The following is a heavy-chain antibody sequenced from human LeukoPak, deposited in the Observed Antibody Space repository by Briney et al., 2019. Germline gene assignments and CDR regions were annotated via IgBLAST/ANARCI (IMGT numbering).Heavy chain of an antibody. D-gene: IGHD7-27*01. CDR2: IYPGDSDT. V-gene: IGHV5-51*01. CDR1: GYSFTSYW. J-gene: IGHJ3*02. CDR3: ARPRLGMFDAFDI. Sequence: GESLKISCKGSGYSFTSYWIGWVRQMPGKGLEWMGIIYPGDSDTRYSPSFQGQVTISADKSISTAYLQWSSLEASDTAMYYCARPRLGMFDAFDIWGQGTMVTVSS.